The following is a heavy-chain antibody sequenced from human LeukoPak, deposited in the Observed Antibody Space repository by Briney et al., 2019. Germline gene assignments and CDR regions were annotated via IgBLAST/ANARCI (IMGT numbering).Heavy chain of an antibody. J-gene: IGHJ4*02. CDR2: INHSGST. V-gene: IGHV4-34*01. CDR3: ARGGKGLVQSFDY. D-gene: IGHD6-19*01. CDR1: GGSFSGYY. Sequence: SETLSLTCAVYGGSFSGYYWSWIRQPPGKGLEWIGEINHSGSTNYNPSLKSRVTISVDTSKDQFSLKLSSVTAADTAVYYCARGGKGLVQSFDYWGQGTLSPSPQ.